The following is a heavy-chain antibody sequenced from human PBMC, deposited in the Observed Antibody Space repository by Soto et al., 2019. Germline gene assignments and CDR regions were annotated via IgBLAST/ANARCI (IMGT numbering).Heavy chain of an antibody. CDR2: ITDSGGST. Sequence: PGGSLGLSCAASGFTFSNVAMTWVCQAPGKGLEWVSTITDSGGSTDYADSVKGRFTISRDNSKSTLYLQMNNLRADDTAVYYCAKLYWNPRYFDYWGQGARVTVSS. V-gene: IGHV3-23*01. J-gene: IGHJ4*02. D-gene: IGHD1-1*01. CDR1: GFTFSNVA. CDR3: AKLYWNPRYFDY.